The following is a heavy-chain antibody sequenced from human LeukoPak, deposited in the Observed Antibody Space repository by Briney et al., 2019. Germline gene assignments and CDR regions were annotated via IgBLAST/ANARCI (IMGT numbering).Heavy chain of an antibody. CDR1: GFTLSSYW. CDR2: IKEDGSEK. Sequence: GGSLRLSCAASGFTLSSYWMSWVRQAPGKGLQWVANIKEDGSEKYYVDSVKGRFTISRDNAQNSVYLHMNSLTAEDTALYYCARDWVAGVPFDAFDIWGQGTMVSVSS. D-gene: IGHD3-10*01. V-gene: IGHV3-7*03. CDR3: ARDWVAGVPFDAFDI. J-gene: IGHJ3*02.